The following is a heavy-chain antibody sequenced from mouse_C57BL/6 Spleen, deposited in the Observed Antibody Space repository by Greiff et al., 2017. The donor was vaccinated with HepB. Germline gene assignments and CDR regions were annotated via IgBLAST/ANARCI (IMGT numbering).Heavy chain of an antibody. V-gene: IGHV8-12*01. D-gene: IGHD2-4*01. CDR2: IYWDDAK. CDR3: ARREVDYPFAY. J-gene: IGHJ3*01. Sequence: QVTLKVCGPGILQSSQTLSLTCSFSGFSLSTSGMGVSWIRQPSGKGLEWLAHIYWDDAKRYNPSLKSRLTISKDTSRNQVFLKITSVDTADTATYYCARREVDYPFAYWGQGTLVTVSA. CDR1: GFSLSTSGMG.